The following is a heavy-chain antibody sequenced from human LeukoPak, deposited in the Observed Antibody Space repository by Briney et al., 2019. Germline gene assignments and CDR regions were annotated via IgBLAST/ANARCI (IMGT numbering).Heavy chain of an antibody. CDR1: GFTFSAYA. D-gene: IGHD6-13*01. V-gene: IGHV3-23*05. CDR3: ATPPKQQLADF. Sequence: GGSLRLSCEASGFTFSAYAMTWVRQAPGKGLEWVSSIGSDNKPHYSESVKGRFAISRDNSKSMLFLQLNSLRAEDTALYYCATPPKQQLADFWGQGTLVTVSS. J-gene: IGHJ4*02. CDR2: IGSDNKP.